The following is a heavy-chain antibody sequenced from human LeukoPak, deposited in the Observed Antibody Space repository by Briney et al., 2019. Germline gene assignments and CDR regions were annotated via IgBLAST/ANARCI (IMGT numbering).Heavy chain of an antibody. CDR1: GGSISSYY. CDR2: IYTSGST. D-gene: IGHD6-13*01. CDR3: ARNAYSGSWYNWFDP. V-gene: IGHV4-4*07. Sequence: PSETLSLTCTVSGGSISSYYWSWIRQPAGKGLEWIGRIYTSGSTNYNPSLKSRVTMSVDTSKNQFSLKLSSVTAADTAVYYCARNAYSGSWYNWFDPWGQGTLVTVSS. J-gene: IGHJ5*02.